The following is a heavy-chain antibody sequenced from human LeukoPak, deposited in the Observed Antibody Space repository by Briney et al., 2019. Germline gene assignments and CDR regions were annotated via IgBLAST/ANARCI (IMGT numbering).Heavy chain of an antibody. V-gene: IGHV4-61*05. CDR3: ARLSYYYDSSESDI. Sequence: SETLSLTCSVSGDSISGSKYFWGWIRQPPGKGLEWIGYIYYSGSTNYNPSLKSRVTISLDTSKNQFSLNLTSVTAADTAVYYCARLSYYYDSSESDIWGQGTMVTVSS. J-gene: IGHJ3*02. CDR2: IYYSGST. D-gene: IGHD3-22*01. CDR1: GDSISGSKYF.